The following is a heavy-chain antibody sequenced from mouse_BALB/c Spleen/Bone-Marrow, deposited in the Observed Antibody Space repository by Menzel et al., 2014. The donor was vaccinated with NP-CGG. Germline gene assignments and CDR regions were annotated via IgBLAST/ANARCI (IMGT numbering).Heavy chain of an antibody. V-gene: IGHV1-9*01. CDR3: AREGAFYGNPFDF. CDR2: ILPGSGST. J-gene: IGHJ2*01. Sequence: QVQLQQSGAEVMKSGASVKISCRATGYRFSSFWIEWIKQRPGHGLEWTGKILPGSGSTNYNEKFKGKATLSADTSSNTAYMQLSSLTSEDSAVYFCAREGAFYGNPFDFWGQGTTLTVSS. D-gene: IGHD2-10*01. CDR1: GYRFSSFW.